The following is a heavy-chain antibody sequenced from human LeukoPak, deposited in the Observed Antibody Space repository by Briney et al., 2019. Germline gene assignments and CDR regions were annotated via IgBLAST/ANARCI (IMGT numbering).Heavy chain of an antibody. V-gene: IGHV4-34*01. D-gene: IGHD3-16*01. CDR1: GGSFSGYY. Sequence: SETLSLTCAVYGGSFSGYYWSWIRQPPGKGLEWIGEINHSGSINYNPSLKSRVTISVDTSKNQFSLKLSSVTAADTAVYYCARFTPQGYGWGGYNRFDPWGQGTLVTVSS. CDR2: INHSGSI. CDR3: ARFTPQGYGWGGYNRFDP. J-gene: IGHJ5*02.